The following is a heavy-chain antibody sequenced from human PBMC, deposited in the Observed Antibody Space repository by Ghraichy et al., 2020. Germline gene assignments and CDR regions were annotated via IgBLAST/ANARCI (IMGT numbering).Heavy chain of an antibody. D-gene: IGHD4-17*01. V-gene: IGHV3-21*01. Sequence: GGSLRLSCAASGFTFSSYSMNWVRQAPGKGLEWVSSISSSSSYIYYADSVKGRFTISRDNAKNSLYLQMNSLRAEDTAVYYCARGTDGDLYNWFDPWGQGTLVTVSS. J-gene: IGHJ5*02. CDR1: GFTFSSYS. CDR3: ARGTDGDLYNWFDP. CDR2: ISSSSSYI.